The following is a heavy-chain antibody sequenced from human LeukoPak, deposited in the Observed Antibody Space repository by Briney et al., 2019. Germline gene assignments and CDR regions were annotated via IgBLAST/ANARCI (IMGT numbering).Heavy chain of an antibody. D-gene: IGHD3-22*01. J-gene: IGHJ3*02. V-gene: IGHV4-31*03. CDR2: IYYSGST. Sequence: SETLSLTCTVSGGSISRGGYYWSWIRQHPGKGLEWIGYIYYSGSTYYNPSLKSRVTISVDTSKNQFSLKLSSVTAADTAVYYCARDYYDSRGEAFDIWGLGTMVTVSS. CDR3: ARDYYDSRGEAFDI. CDR1: GGSISRGGYY.